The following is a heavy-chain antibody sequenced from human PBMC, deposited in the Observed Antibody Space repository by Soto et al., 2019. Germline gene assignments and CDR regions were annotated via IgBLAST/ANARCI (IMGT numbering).Heavy chain of an antibody. CDR2: ISGSGGST. D-gene: IGHD3-9*01. CDR1: GFTFSSYA. CDR3: AKSDYDILTGSIDY. J-gene: IGHJ4*02. Sequence: GGSLRLSCAASGFTFSSYAMSWVRQAPGKGLEWVSAISGSGGSTYYADSVKGRFTISRDNSKNTLYLQMNSLRAEDTAVYYCAKSDYDILTGSIDYWGQGTLVTVSS. V-gene: IGHV3-23*01.